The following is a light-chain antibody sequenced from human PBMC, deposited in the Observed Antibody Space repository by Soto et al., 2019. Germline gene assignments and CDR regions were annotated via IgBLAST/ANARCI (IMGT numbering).Light chain of an antibody. V-gene: IGLV2-14*01. CDR2: EVS. CDR1: SSDVGGYNY. CDR3: SSYTSSSTLVV. Sequence: QSALTQPASVSGSPGQSITISCTGTSSDVGGYNYVSWYQQHPGKAPKLMIYEVSNRPSGVSNRFSGSKSGNTASLTISGRQAEDEADYYCSSYTSSSTLVVFGGGTQLPVL. J-gene: IGLJ2*01.